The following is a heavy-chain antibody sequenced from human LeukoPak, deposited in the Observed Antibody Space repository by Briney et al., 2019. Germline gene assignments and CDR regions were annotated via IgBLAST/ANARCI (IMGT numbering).Heavy chain of an antibody. D-gene: IGHD3-22*01. Sequence: SETLSLTCTGSVGSISSGVYYWSWIRQHPGKGLECIGYIYYSGNTYYNPSLRSRVTISIDTPKNQFSLKLSSVTAADTAVYYCARGHYSYDSSGKFDSWGQGTLVTVSS. CDR3: ARGHYSYDSSGKFDS. CDR1: VGSISSGVYY. CDR2: IYYSGNT. J-gene: IGHJ4*02. V-gene: IGHV4-31*03.